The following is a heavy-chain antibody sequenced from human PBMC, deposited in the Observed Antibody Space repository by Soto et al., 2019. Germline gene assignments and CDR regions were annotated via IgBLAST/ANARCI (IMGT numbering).Heavy chain of an antibody. V-gene: IGHV3-23*01. D-gene: IGHD3-3*01. CDR2: ISHNGGST. Sequence: GGSLRLSCTASGYSFVAYAMTWVRPAPGKGLEWLSAISHNGGSTSYADSVQGRFTISRDNSLNTLYLQLTSLRDADTALYYCARIGVPVFSDAFDRWGQGTLVTASS. CDR1: GYSFVAYA. J-gene: IGHJ3*01. CDR3: ARIGVPVFSDAFDR.